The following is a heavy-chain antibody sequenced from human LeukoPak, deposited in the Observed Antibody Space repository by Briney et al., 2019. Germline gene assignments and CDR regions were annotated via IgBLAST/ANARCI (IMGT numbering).Heavy chain of an antibody. CDR1: GYTFTSYD. J-gene: IGHJ4*02. D-gene: IGHD6-13*01. CDR3: ARGTIAAAGTPFFDY. Sequence: ASVKVSCKASGYTFTSYDINWVRQATGRGLEWMGWMNPNSGNTGYAQKFQGRVTMTRNTSISTAYMELSSLRSEDTAVYYCARGTIAAAGTPFFDYWGQGTLVTVSS. V-gene: IGHV1-8*01. CDR2: MNPNSGNT.